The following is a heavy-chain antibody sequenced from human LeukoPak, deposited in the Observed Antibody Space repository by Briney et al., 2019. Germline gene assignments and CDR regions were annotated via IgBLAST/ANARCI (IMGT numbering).Heavy chain of an antibody. V-gene: IGHV3-7*01. CDR2: MKEDGTEI. J-gene: IGHJ3*02. CDR1: GFTFSNSW. Sequence: GGSLRLSCGASGFTFSNSWMTWGRQAPGKGLEWVAYMKEDGTEIYYVDSVKGRFTISRDNAKNSLYLQMNSLRDEDTAIYYCARGVYAFDIWGQGTMVTVSS. CDR3: ARGVYAFDI.